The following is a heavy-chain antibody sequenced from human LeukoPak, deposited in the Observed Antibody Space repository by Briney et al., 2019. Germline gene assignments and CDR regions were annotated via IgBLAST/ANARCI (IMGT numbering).Heavy chain of an antibody. J-gene: IGHJ4*02. CDR1: GGTFSSYA. D-gene: IGHD2-21*02. CDR2: IIPILGIA. Sequence: SVKVSCKASGGTFSSYAISWVRQAPGQGLEWMGRIIPILGIANYAQKFQGRVTITADKSTSTAYMELSSLRSEDTAVYYCARRLWAYCGGDCSFDYWGQGTLVTVSS. CDR3: ARRLWAYCGGDCSFDY. V-gene: IGHV1-69*04.